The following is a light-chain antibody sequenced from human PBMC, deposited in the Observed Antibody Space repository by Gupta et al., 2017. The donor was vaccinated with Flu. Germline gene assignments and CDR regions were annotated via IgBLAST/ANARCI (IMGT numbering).Light chain of an antibody. V-gene: IGLV4-69*01. CDR2: INRDGSH. CDR1: SVYVNSD. CDR3: QTWGSGFQIV. Sequence: QVVLTQSPSVSASLGASAKLPCTLSSVYVNSDNAWHQQQSEKGPRFRMKINRDGSHNKGDGISDRFSGSSSGAERYLTISSLQYDDEADDYCQTWGSGFQIVFGGGTKVTVL. J-gene: IGLJ3*02.